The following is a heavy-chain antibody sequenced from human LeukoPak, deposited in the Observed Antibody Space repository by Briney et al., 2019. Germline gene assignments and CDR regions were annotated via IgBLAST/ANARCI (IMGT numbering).Heavy chain of an antibody. V-gene: IGHV1-18*01. CDR2: ISAYNGNT. Sequence: ASVKVSCKASGYTFTSYGISWVRQAPGQGLEWMGWISAYNGNTNYAQKLQGRVTMTTDTSTSTAYMELRSLRSDDTAVYYCARDKVGPGPPSGYYYDSSGDYYDPFFDYWGQGTLVTVSS. CDR1: GYTFTSYG. D-gene: IGHD3-22*01. J-gene: IGHJ4*02. CDR3: ARDKVGPGPPSGYYYDSSGDYYDPFFDY.